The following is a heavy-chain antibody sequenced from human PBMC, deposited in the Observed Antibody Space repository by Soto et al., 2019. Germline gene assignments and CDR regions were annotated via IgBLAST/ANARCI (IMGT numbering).Heavy chain of an antibody. CDR3: ARVGYYGSGSYRTYYFDY. CDR2: ISSSSSTI. CDR1: GFTFSSYS. J-gene: IGHJ4*02. Sequence: GGSLRLSCAASGFTFSSYSMNWVRQAPGKGLEWVSYISSSSSTIYYADSVKGRFTISRDNAKNSLYLQMNSLRAEDTAVYYCARVGYYGSGSYRTYYFDYWGQGTLVTVSS. V-gene: IGHV3-48*01. D-gene: IGHD3-10*01.